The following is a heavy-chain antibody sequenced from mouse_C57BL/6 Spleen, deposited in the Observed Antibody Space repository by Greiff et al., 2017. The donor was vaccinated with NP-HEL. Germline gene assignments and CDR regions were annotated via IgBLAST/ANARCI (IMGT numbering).Heavy chain of an antibody. J-gene: IGHJ4*01. V-gene: IGHV1-15*01. CDR2: IDPETGGT. D-gene: IGHD6-1*01. Sequence: VKLQESGAELVRPGASVTLSCKASGYTFTDYEMHWVKQTPVHGLEWIGAIDPETGGTAYNQKFKGKAILTADKSSSTAYMELRSLTSEDSAVYYCTATWTYYAMDYWGQGTSVTVSS. CDR1: GYTFTDYE. CDR3: TATWTYYAMDY.